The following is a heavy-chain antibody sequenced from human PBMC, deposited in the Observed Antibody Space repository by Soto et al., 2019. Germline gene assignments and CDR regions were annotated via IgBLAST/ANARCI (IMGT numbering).Heavy chain of an antibody. CDR2: IYYSGST. D-gene: IGHD1-26*01. V-gene: IGHV4-59*08. CDR3: ARGWWERDGYVMDV. Sequence: QVQLQESGPGLVQPSKTLSLTCTVSGGSISSSYWSWIRQPPGKDLQYIGYIYYSGSTNYNPSLKSRVTISDDTSTNQFSLTLTYVTAADTAVYYGARGWWERDGYVMDVWGQGTTVTVSS. CDR1: GGSISSSY. J-gene: IGHJ6*02.